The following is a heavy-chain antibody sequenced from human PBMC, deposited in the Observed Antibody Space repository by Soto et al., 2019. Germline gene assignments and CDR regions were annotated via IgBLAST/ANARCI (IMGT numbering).Heavy chain of an antibody. CDR1: GGTFSSYA. D-gene: IGHD2-15*01. V-gene: IGHV1-69*12. CDR2: IIPIFGTA. CDR3: ASFVHDGGNHPESSGY. Sequence: QVQLVQSGAEVKKPGSSVKVSCKASGGTFSSYAISWVRQAPGQGLEWMGGIIPIFGTANYAQKFQGRVTITADESTRTAYMELSSLRKEDTAVYYCASFVHDGGNHPESSGYWGQGTLVTVSS. J-gene: IGHJ4*02.